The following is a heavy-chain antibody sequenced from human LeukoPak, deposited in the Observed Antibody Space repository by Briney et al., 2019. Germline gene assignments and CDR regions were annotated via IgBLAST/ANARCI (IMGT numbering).Heavy chain of an antibody. J-gene: IGHJ5*02. Sequence: SETLSLTCEVSGGSISSSHWWSWVRQPPGKGLEWIGGIHHGEETKYNPSLKGRVAISVDNSKNQVFLKVTSVTAADTAIYYCVKETDYSHPNLFDPWGQGTLVTVSS. D-gene: IGHD4-11*01. CDR3: VKETDYSHPNLFDP. CDR1: GGSISSSHW. V-gene: IGHV4-4*02. CDR2: IHHGEET.